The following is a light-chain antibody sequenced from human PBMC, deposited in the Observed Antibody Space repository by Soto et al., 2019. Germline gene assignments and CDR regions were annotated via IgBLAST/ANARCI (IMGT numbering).Light chain of an antibody. CDR1: SSDVGVYNY. V-gene: IGLV2-11*01. Sequence: SVLTQPRSVSGSPGQSVTISCTGTSSDVGVYNYVSWYQQYPGKAPKIMIYDVSKRPSGVPDRFSGSKSDNTASLTISGLQAEDEADYYCCSYAGSYTFVFGNGTKVTVL. J-gene: IGLJ1*01. CDR2: DVS. CDR3: CSYAGSYTFV.